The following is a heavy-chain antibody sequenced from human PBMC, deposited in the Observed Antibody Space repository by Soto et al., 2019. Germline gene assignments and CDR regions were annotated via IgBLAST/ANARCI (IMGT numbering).Heavy chain of an antibody. Sequence: QVQLQQSGPGLVKPSQTLSVTCTVSGDSITSSPYYWSWVRQLPGRGLEWIGYIYFRGNSYYNPSLKSRVTISLDRSKNQFSPELNSVTAADTALYFCARSGGTNSWYGVFDFWGQGTLVNVSS. CDR3: ARSGGTNSWYGVFDF. CDR1: GDSITSSPYY. D-gene: IGHD1-7*01. J-gene: IGHJ4*02. CDR2: IYFRGNS. V-gene: IGHV4-30-4*01.